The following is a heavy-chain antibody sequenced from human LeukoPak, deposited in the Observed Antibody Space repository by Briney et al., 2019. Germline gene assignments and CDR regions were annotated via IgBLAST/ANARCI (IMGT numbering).Heavy chain of an antibody. J-gene: IGHJ4*02. D-gene: IGHD6-19*01. CDR2: ISGRGSST. V-gene: IGHV3-23*01. Sequence: GGSLRLSCAASGFTFSSYVMSWVRQAPGKGLEWVSGISGRGSSTYYADSVKGRFAISRDNSKNTLNLQMNSLRGEDTAVYYCATKGDSGWFFDYWGQGTLVTVSS. CDR3: ATKGDSGWFFDY. CDR1: GFTFSSYV.